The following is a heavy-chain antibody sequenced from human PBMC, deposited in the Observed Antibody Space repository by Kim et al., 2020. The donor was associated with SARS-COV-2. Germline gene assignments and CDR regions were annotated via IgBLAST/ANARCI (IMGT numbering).Heavy chain of an antibody. CDR1: GFTFSSYG. CDR3: ARGTARDSSGYYRIFDY. CDR2: IWYDGSNK. V-gene: IGHV3-33*01. Sequence: GGSLRLSCAASGFTFSSYGMHWVRQAPGKGLEWVAVIWYDGSNKYYADSVKGRFTISRDNSKNTLYLQMNSLRAEDTAVYYCARGTARDSSGYYRIFDYWGQGTLVTVSS. D-gene: IGHD3-22*01. J-gene: IGHJ4*02.